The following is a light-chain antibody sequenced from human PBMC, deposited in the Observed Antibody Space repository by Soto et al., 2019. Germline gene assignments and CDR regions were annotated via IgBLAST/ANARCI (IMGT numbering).Light chain of an antibody. CDR1: QSVSSSY. J-gene: IGKJ1*01. CDR3: QQYGRSPWT. CDR2: GAS. Sequence: EIVLTQSPGTLSLSPGDRATLSCRASQSVSSSYLAWYQQKPGQAPGLLIYGASSRATGIPDRFSGSGSGTDFTLTISRLEPGDFAVYYCQQYGRSPWTVGQGTKVDIK. V-gene: IGKV3-20*01.